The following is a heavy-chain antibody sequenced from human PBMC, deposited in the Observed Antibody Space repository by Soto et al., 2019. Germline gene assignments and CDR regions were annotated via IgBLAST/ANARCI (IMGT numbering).Heavy chain of an antibody. D-gene: IGHD5-18*01. V-gene: IGHV3-23*01. Sequence: GRSLRLSCAVSGFTFTSYAMSWVRQALGKGLEWVSAISASGGSIYYADSVKGRFTISRDNSKNTLYLQMNSLRAEDTAVYYCAKHPPILVYTGMETGIFDYWGQGTLVTVSS. CDR3: AKHPPILVYTGMETGIFDY. CDR2: ISASGGSI. CDR1: GFTFTSYA. J-gene: IGHJ4*02.